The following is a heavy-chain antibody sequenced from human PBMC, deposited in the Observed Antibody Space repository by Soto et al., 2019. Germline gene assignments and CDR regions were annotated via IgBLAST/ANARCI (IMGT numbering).Heavy chain of an antibody. CDR1: GYTFSNYG. V-gene: IGHV1-18*01. J-gene: IGHJ6*02. D-gene: IGHD3-3*01. CDR2: ISGYKGNT. CDR3: ARISQPYDFCSQGAVSYYGMDV. Sequence: ASVKVSCKASGYTFSNYGVSWVRQAPGQGLEWMGWISGYKGNTNYAKNVQGRVTMTTDTSTSTAYMELRSLRSDDTAVYYCARISQPYDFCSQGAVSYYGMDVWGQGTTVTVSS.